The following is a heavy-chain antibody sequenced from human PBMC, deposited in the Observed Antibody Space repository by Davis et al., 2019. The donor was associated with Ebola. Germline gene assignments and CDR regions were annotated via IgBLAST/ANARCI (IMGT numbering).Heavy chain of an antibody. J-gene: IGHJ4*02. CDR1: GYTFTSYG. CDR2: ISASNGNT. V-gene: IGHV1-18*01. CDR3: ATLGGGYYFDY. D-gene: IGHD3-16*01. Sequence: ASVKVSCKASGYTFTSYGISWVRQAPGQGLEWVGWISASNGNTNYAQKVQGSVTMTTDTSTSTAYMELRSLRSDDKAVYYGATLGGGYYFDYWGQGTLVTVSS.